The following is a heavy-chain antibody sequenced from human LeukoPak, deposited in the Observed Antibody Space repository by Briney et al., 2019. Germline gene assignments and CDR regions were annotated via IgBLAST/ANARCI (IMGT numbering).Heavy chain of an antibody. CDR3: ARTDSSSSKFDY. CDR1: GGTFSSYA. Sequence: GASVKVSCKASGGTFSSYAISWVRQAPGQGLEWMGGIIPIFGTANYAQKFQGRVTITTDESTSTAYMELSSLRSEDTAVYYCARTDSSSSKFDYWGQGTLVTVSS. D-gene: IGHD6-13*01. J-gene: IGHJ4*02. CDR2: IIPIFGTA. V-gene: IGHV1-69*05.